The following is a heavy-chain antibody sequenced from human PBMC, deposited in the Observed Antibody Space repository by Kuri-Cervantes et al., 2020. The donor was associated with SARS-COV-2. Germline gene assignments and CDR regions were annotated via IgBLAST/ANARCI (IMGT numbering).Heavy chain of an antibody. V-gene: IGHV3-7*03. CDR3: ARGTEGYVSSWYFDL. Sequence: GGSLRLSCAASGFTFSSYWMSWVRQAPGKGLEWVANIKQDGSEKYYVDSVKGRFTISRDNAKNSLYLQMNSLRAEDTAVYYCARGTEGYVSSWYFDLWGRGTLVTVPS. D-gene: IGHD5-12*01. CDR2: IKQDGSEK. CDR1: GFTFSSYW. J-gene: IGHJ2*01.